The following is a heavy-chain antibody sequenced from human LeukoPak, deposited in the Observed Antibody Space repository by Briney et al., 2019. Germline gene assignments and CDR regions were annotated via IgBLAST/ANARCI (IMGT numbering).Heavy chain of an antibody. D-gene: IGHD3-3*01. CDR2: ISYDGSNK. CDR3: AKSPSYYDFWSGTDY. Sequence: GGSLRLSCAASGFTFSSYGMHWVRQAPGKGLEWVAVISYDGSNKYYADSVKGRFTISRDNSKNTLYLQMNSLRAEDTAVYYCAKSPSYYDFWSGTDYWGQGTLVTVSS. CDR1: GFTFSSYG. V-gene: IGHV3-30*18. J-gene: IGHJ4*02.